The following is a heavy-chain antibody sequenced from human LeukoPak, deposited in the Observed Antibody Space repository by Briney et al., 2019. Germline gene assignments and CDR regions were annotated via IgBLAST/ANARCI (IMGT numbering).Heavy chain of an antibody. Sequence: SETLSLTCTVSGGSISSYYWSLLRQPPGKGLEYIGYTHYSGSTNYNPSLKSRVTISLDTSGNQFSLKLSSVTAADTAVYYCASGYCGGACQLGGVDMWGQGTMVTVSS. V-gene: IGHV4-59*01. CDR1: GGSISSYY. CDR2: THYSGST. J-gene: IGHJ3*02. CDR3: ASGYCGGACQLGGVDM. D-gene: IGHD2-21*02.